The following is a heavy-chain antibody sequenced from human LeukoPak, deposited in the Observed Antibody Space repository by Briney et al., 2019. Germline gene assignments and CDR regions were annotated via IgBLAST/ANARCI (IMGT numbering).Heavy chain of an antibody. CDR1: GGSISSYY. J-gene: IGHJ4*02. CDR2: IYYSGST. D-gene: IGHD6-6*01. Sequence: SETLSLTCTVSGGSISSYYWSWIRQPPGKGLEWIGYIYYSGSTNYNPSLKSRVTISVDTSKNQFSLKLGSVTAADTAVYYCARRRGYSSSSGHFDYWGQGTLVTVSS. V-gene: IGHV4-59*08. CDR3: ARRRGYSSSSGHFDY.